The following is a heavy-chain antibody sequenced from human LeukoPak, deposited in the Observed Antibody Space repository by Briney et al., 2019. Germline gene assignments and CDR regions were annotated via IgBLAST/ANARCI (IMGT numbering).Heavy chain of an antibody. CDR3: VKGGQRYDFWRFDF. CDR2: ISGNGGST. CDR1: GFSFSIYA. J-gene: IGHJ5*01. V-gene: IGHV3-23*01. Sequence: PGGSLRLSCEASGFSFSIYAMSWVRQAPGKGLEWVSSISGNGGSTYYASSVKGRFTIARDNSKSTLYMEMNSLTEENTALYYCVKGGQRYDFWRFDFWGRGTLVTVSS. D-gene: IGHD3-3*01.